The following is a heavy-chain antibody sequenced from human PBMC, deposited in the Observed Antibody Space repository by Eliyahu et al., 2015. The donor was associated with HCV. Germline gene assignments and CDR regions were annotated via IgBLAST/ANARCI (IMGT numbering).Heavy chain of an antibody. CDR2: IKSNPDGGTT. CDR3: STEGCSSSTCFKPNAFDV. D-gene: IGHD2-2*01. V-gene: IGHV3-15*01. J-gene: IGHJ3*01. CDR1: GFSFNNAW. Sequence: EVRLVESGGGFVKPGGSLRLSCAASGFSFNNAWLSWVRQAPGKGLEWVGRIKSNPDGGTTDYFAPVRGRFTISRDDSKNMVYLQMYNLGAEDTAVYYCSTEGCSSSTCFKPNAFDVWGQGTNVTVSS.